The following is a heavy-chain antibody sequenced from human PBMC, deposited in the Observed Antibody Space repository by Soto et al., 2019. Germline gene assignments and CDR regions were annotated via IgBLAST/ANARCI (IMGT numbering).Heavy chain of an antibody. CDR3: TSLKFEGYCSSWYYYYYMDV. CDR2: IRSKANSYAT. V-gene: IGHV3-73*01. J-gene: IGHJ6*03. D-gene: IGHD6-13*01. Sequence: EVQLVESGGGLVQPGGSLKLSCAASGFTFSGSAMHWVRQASGKGLEWVGRIRSKANSYATAYAASVKGRFTISRDDSKNTAYLQMNSLKTEDTAVYYCTSLKFEGYCSSWYYYYYMDVWGKGTTVTVSS. CDR1: GFTFSGSA.